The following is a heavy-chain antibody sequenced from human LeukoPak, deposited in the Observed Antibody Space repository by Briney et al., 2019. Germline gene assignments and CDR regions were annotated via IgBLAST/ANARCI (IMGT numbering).Heavy chain of an antibody. CDR1: GFTFSNAW. V-gene: IGHV3-15*01. J-gene: IGHJ4*02. D-gene: IGHD3-3*01. Sequence: GGSLRLSCAASGFTFSNAWMSWVRQAPGKGLEWVGRIKSKTDGGTTDYAAPVKGRFTISRDDSKNTLYLQMNSLKTEDTAVYYCTTGITIFGVVTARDHWGQGTLVTVSS. CDR2: IKSKTDGGTT. CDR3: TTGITIFGVVTARDH.